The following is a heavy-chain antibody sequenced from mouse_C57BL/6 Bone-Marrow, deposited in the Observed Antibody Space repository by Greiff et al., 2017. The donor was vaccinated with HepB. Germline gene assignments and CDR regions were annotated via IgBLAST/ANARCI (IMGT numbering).Heavy chain of an antibody. CDR3: ARDYYGSRTGGFAY. V-gene: IGHV1-26*01. CDR2: INPNNGGT. J-gene: IGHJ3*01. CDR1: GYTFTDYY. D-gene: IGHD1-1*01. Sequence: VQLKQSGPELVKPGASVKISCKASGYTFTDYYMNWVKQSHGKSLEWIGDINPNNGGTSYNQKFKGKATLTVDKSSSTAYMELRSLTSEDSAVYYCARDYYGSRTGGFAYWGQGTLVTVSA.